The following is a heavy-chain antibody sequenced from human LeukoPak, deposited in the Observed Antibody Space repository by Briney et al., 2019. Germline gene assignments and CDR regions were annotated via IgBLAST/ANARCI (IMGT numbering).Heavy chain of an antibody. CDR1: GFTFSSYA. Sequence: PGGSLRLSCAASGFTFSSYAMSWVRRARGRGLEWVSAISSSGGSTYYADSVKGRFTISRDNSKNTLYLQMNSLRAEDTAVYYCAKVMSGYDSDWGQGTLVTVSS. V-gene: IGHV3-23*01. J-gene: IGHJ4*02. D-gene: IGHD5-12*01. CDR3: AKVMSGYDSD. CDR2: ISSSGGST.